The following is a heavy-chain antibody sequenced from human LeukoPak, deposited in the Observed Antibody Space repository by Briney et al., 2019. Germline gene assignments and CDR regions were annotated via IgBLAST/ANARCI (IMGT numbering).Heavy chain of an antibody. Sequence: SETLSLTCAVYGGSFSGYYWSWIRQPPGKGLEWIGEINHSGSTNYNPSLKSRVTISVDTSKNQFSLKLSSVTAADTAVYYCARGYSSWHNYYYGMDVWGQGTTVTVSS. CDR1: GGSFSGYY. V-gene: IGHV4-34*01. D-gene: IGHD6-13*01. CDR3: ARGYSSWHNYYYGMDV. J-gene: IGHJ6*02. CDR2: INHSGST.